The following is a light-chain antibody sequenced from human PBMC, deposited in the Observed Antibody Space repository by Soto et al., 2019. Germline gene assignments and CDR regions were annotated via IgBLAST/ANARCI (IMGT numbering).Light chain of an antibody. CDR3: QQTNSLPRT. J-gene: IGKJ1*01. CDR1: QDISTW. V-gene: IGKV1-12*01. Sequence: DVQMTQSPSSLSASVGDRVIITCRASQDISTWLAWYQQKPGKAPKLLIYAAYSLQGGVPSRFSGRGSGTDFTLTISSLQPEDFATYYCQQTNSLPRTFGPGTKVDLK. CDR2: AAY.